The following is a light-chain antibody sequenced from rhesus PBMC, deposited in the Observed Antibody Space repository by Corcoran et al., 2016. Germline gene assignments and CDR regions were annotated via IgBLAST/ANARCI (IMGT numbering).Light chain of an antibody. V-gene: IGKV1-74*01. CDR2: AAS. CDR3: QHSYGTPLT. J-gene: IGKJ4*01. Sequence: DIQMTQSPSSLSASVGDRVTITCRASENVNNYLHWYQQKPGKAPKLLIYAASTLKSGVPSRFSGSGSGTDYTFTISSLQPEDVATDYGQHSYGTPLTFGGGTKVEIK. CDR1: ENVNNY.